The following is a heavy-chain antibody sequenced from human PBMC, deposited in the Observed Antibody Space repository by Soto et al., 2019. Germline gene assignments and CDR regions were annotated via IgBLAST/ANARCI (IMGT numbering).Heavy chain of an antibody. CDR2: ARTKNNNYAT. J-gene: IGHJ4*02. CDR1: GFTFSASA. Sequence: EVQLVESGGGLVQPGSSLRLSCAASGFTFSASAIHWVRQASGKGLEWVGRARTKNNNYATTYAASVTGRFTISRDDSRNTAFLQMSSLKTEDTAIYYCTSYDNSGYFYLNYWGQGTLVTVSS. CDR3: TSYDNSGYFYLNY. V-gene: IGHV3-73*02. D-gene: IGHD3-22*01.